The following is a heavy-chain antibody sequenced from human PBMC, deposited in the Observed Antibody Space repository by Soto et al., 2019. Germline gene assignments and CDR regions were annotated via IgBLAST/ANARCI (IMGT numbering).Heavy chain of an antibody. V-gene: IGHV2-5*02. CDR3: AHRPYGDYPIDY. D-gene: IGHD4-17*01. CDR1: GFSLNTSGVG. CDR2: IYWDDDK. J-gene: IGHJ4*02. Sequence: QITLKESGPTLVKPTQTLTLTCTFSGFSLNTSGVGVGWIRQPPGKALEWLALIYWDDDKRYSPSLKSRLTITKDTSKNQVVLTKTNMDPVDTCTYYCAHRPYGDYPIDYWGQGTLVTVSS.